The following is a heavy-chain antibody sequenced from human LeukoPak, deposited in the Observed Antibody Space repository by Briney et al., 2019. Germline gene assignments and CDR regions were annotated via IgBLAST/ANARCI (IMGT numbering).Heavy chain of an antibody. CDR3: ARAALSGSRSYWFDP. V-gene: IGHV4-59*01. Sequence: SETLSLTCTVSGGSISSYYWSWIRQPPGKGLEWIGYIYYSGSTNYNPSLKSRVTISVDTSKNQFSLKLSSVTAADTAVYYCARAALSGSRSYWFDPWGQGALVTVSS. D-gene: IGHD3-10*01. CDR2: IYYSGST. CDR1: GGSISSYY. J-gene: IGHJ5*02.